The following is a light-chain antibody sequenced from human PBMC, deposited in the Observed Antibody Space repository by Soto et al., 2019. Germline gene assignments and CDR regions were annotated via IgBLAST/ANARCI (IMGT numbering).Light chain of an antibody. V-gene: IGKV3-15*01. CDR2: GAS. CDR1: QSVSSN. CDR3: QHYNNWPPWT. J-gene: IGKJ1*01. Sequence: EIVMTQSPATLSVSPGERATLSCRASQSVSSNLAWYQHTPGHAPKLLIYGASTRATGIPARFSGSGSGTEFTLTISSLQSEDFAVYYCQHYNNWPPWTFGQGTKVEI.